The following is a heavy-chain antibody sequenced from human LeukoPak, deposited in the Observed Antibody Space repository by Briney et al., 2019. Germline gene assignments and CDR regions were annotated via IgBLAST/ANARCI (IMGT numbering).Heavy chain of an antibody. CDR3: ARAPLYSSGLFDY. CDR1: GFTFSSYS. J-gene: IGHJ4*02. Sequence: GGSLRLSCAASGFTFSSYSMNWVRQAPGKGLEWVSSISSSSSYIYYADSVKGRFTISRDNAKNSLYLQMNSLRAEDTAVYYCARAPLYSSGLFDYWGQGTLVTVSS. D-gene: IGHD6-25*01. CDR2: ISSSSSYI. V-gene: IGHV3-21*01.